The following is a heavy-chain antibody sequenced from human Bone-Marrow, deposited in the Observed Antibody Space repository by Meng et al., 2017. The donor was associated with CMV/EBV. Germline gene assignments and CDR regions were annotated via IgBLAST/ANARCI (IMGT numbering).Heavy chain of an antibody. J-gene: IGHJ4*01. Sequence: GESLKISCAASGFTFSTYSMNWVRQAPGKGLEWVSSISDSGSQIYYADSVKGRFTISRDNAKSSLYLQINSLRAEDTDIYYCATDPGTTMGWGHGTLVAVSS. D-gene: IGHD1-1*01. CDR1: GFTFSTYS. V-gene: IGHV3-21*01. CDR2: ISDSGSQI. CDR3: ATDPGTTMG.